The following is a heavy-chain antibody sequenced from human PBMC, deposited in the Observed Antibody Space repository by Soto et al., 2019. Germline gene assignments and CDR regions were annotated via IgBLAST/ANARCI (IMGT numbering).Heavy chain of an antibody. CDR1: GFSVSGCY. J-gene: IGHJ5*01. D-gene: IGHD1-26*01. V-gene: IGHV3-72*01. CDR2: LKDRSQNDAK. Sequence: EVQLVESGGDLVQPGGSARRSGAASGFSVSGCYMDWVRQAPGKGLEWVARLKDRSQNDAKEYAASVKGRFTVSRPPSPNSIFLQMNSLKSEGTAVYYCAIEGDARGLDSWGPGPLVTVS. CDR3: AIEGDARGLDS.